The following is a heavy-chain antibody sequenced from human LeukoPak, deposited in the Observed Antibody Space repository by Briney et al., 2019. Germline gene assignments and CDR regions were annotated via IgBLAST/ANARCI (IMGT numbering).Heavy chain of an antibody. D-gene: IGHD3-3*01. V-gene: IGHV4-31*03. CDR1: GGSISSGGYY. J-gene: IGHJ4*02. CDR2: IYYSGST. Sequence: SETLSLTCTVPGGSISSGGYYWSWIRQHPGKGLEWIGYIYYSGSTYYNPSHKSRVTISVDTSKNQFSLKLSSVTAADTAVYYCAGVEWRYFDYWGQGTLVTVSS. CDR3: AGVEWRYFDY.